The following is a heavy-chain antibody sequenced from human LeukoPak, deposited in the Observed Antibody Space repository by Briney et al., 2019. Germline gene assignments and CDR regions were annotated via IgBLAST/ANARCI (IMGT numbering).Heavy chain of an antibody. Sequence: PSETLSLTCTVSTGSITNYFWTWVRQSPGKGLEWIGYIRYNGGSDSNPSLKSRVTSSLDTWNSQFSLRLTSVTAEDTAVYYCAGGELAGTGYWGQGTLVTVSS. CDR2: IRYNGGS. CDR1: TGSITNYF. J-gene: IGHJ4*02. V-gene: IGHV4-59*03. CDR3: AGGELAGTGY. D-gene: IGHD6-19*01.